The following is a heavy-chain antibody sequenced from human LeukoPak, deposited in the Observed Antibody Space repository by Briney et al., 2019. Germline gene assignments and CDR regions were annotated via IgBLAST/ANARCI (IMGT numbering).Heavy chain of an antibody. CDR1: GGSFSGYY. J-gene: IGHJ4*02. Sequence: SETLSLTCAVYGGSFSGYYWSWIRQPPGKGLEWIGEINHSGSTNYNPSLKSRVTISVDTSKNQFSLKLSSVTAADTAVYYCARFARDKSRNFDYWGQGTLVTVSS. D-gene: IGHD2-2*01. V-gene: IGHV4-34*01. CDR3: ARFARDKSRNFDY. CDR2: INHSGST.